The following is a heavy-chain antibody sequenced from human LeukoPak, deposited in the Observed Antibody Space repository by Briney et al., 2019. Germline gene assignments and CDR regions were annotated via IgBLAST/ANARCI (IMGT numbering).Heavy chain of an antibody. CDR3: AKDASGGNDAFDI. CDR2: ISYDGSNK. V-gene: IGHV3-30-3*01. Sequence: GGSLRLSCAASGFTFSSYAMHWVRQAPGKGLEWVAVISYDGSNKYYADSVKGRFTISRDNSKNTLYLQMNSLRAEDTAVHYCAKDASGGNDAFDIWGQGTMVTVSS. D-gene: IGHD3-16*01. J-gene: IGHJ3*02. CDR1: GFTFSSYA.